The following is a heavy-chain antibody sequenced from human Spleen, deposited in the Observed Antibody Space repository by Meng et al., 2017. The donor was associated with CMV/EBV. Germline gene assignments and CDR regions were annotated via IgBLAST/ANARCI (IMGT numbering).Heavy chain of an antibody. CDR1: GGSFKGYY. V-gene: IGHV4-34*01. D-gene: IGHD1-14*01. J-gene: IGHJ5*02. Sequence: QVKLRRLGEGLLKPSGAPSPARAVYGGSFKGYYWSWLRQPPGKGLEWIGEINHSGSTNYNPSLKRRVTISVDTSKNQFSLKLSSVTAADTAVYYCARGVVEPLGGGFDPWGQGTLVTVSS. CDR3: ARGVVEPLGGGFDP. CDR2: INHSGST.